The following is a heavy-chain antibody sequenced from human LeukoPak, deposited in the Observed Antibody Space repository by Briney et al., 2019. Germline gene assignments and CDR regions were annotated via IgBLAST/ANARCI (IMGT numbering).Heavy chain of an antibody. V-gene: IGHV3-7*01. CDR3: ARDTKDY. D-gene: IGHD2-2*01. J-gene: IGHJ4*02. CDR2: IKQDGSEK. Sequence: GGSLRLSCAASGFMLSSYWMSWVRQAPGKGLEWVANIKQDGSEKYYVDSVKGRFTISRDNAKNSLYLEMNSLRAEDTGVYFCARDTKDYWGQGSLVVVSS. CDR1: GFMLSSYW.